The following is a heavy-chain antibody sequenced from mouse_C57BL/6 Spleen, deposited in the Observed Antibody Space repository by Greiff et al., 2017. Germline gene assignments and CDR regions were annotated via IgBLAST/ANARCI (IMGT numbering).Heavy chain of an antibody. V-gene: IGHV2-2*01. CDR3: ARKGDGRGFAY. Sequence: QVQLKQSGPGLVQPSQSLSITCTVSGFSLTSYGVHWVRQSPGKGLEWLGVLWSGGSTDYNAAFISRLSISKDNSKSQVFFKMNSLQADDTAIYYCARKGDGRGFAYWGQGNLVTVSA. CDR2: LWSGGST. D-gene: IGHD1-1*02. J-gene: IGHJ3*01. CDR1: GFSLTSYG.